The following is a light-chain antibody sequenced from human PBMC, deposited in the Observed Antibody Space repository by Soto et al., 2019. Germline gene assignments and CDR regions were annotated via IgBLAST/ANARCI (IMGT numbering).Light chain of an antibody. CDR2: AAS. V-gene: IGKV1-17*01. J-gene: IGKJ2*01. CDR1: QGIGND. CDR3: LQHNNYPYT. Sequence: DIQMTQSPSSLSASIGDRVTITCRTSQGIGNDLSWYQQKPGKAPKRLIYAASSFQSGVPSRFSGSGSGTEFTLTISSLQPEDFATYYCLQHNNYPYTFGQGTKLEIK.